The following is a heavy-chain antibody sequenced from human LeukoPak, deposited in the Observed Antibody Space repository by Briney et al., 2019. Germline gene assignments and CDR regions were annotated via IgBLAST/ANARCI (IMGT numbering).Heavy chain of an antibody. CDR2: LYSDGNT. Sequence: GGSLRLSCATSGSTVITNDMTWVRQAPGKGLEWVSVLYSDGNTKYADSVQGRFTISRDNSKNTLYLEMNSLSPDDTAVYYCARGVEPLAANTLAYWGQGTLVTVSS. CDR3: ARGVEPLAANTLAY. D-gene: IGHD1-14*01. V-gene: IGHV3-53*01. J-gene: IGHJ4*02. CDR1: GSTVITND.